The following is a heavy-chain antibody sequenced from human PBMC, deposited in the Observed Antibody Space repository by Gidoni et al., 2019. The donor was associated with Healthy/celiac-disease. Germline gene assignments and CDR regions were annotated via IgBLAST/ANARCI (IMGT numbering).Heavy chain of an antibody. CDR2: IDWDDDK. CDR1: GFSLSTSGMC. V-gene: IGHV2-70*01. CDR3: ARTFKPYGSGTNWFDP. Sequence: QVTLRESGPALVKPTQTLTLTCTFSGFSLSTSGMCVSWIRQPPGKALEWLALIDWDDDKYYSTSLKTRLTISKDTSKNQVVLTMTNMDPVDTATYYCARTFKPYGSGTNWFDPWGQGTLDTVSS. J-gene: IGHJ5*02. D-gene: IGHD3-10*01.